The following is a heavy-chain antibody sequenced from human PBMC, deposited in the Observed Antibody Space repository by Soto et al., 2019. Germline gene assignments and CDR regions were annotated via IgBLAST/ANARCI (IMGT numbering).Heavy chain of an antibody. CDR1: GFTFSSYS. D-gene: IGHD3-22*01. CDR3: AREGYYYDSSGYYTA. Sequence: EAQLVESGGGLVKPGGSLRLSCAASGFTFSSYSMNWVRQAPGKGLEWVSSISSSSSYICYADSVKGRFTISRDNAKNSLYLQMNSLRAEDTAVYYCAREGYYYDSSGYYTAWGQGTLVTVSS. J-gene: IGHJ5*02. V-gene: IGHV3-21*01. CDR2: ISSSSSYI.